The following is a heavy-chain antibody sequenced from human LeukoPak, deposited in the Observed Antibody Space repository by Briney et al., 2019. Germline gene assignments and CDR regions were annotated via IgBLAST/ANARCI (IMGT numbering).Heavy chain of an antibody. V-gene: IGHV1-2*02. CDR3: AREDNSGMDRYFDY. D-gene: IGHD6-19*01. CDR2: IDPKSGAT. Sequence: GASVKVSCKTSGYSFTGYYMHWVRQVPGQGLEWMGWIDPKSGATHYAQKFQGRVAMTRDTSSSTAYMEVSRLRSDDTALYYCAREDNSGMDRYFDYWGQGTLVTVSS. J-gene: IGHJ4*02. CDR1: GYSFTGYY.